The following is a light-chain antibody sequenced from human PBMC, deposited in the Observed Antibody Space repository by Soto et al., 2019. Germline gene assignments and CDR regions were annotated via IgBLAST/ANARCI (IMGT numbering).Light chain of an antibody. CDR2: EVS. Sequence: QSALTQPASVSGSPGHSITISCTGTSNDVGGYDYVSWYQQHPGKAPKLVIYEVSHRPSGISDRCSGSKSGNTASLTISGLQVEDEADYYCSSYATSSPYVFGPGTKVTVL. CDR3: SSYATSSPYV. CDR1: SNDVGGYDY. J-gene: IGLJ1*01. V-gene: IGLV2-14*01.